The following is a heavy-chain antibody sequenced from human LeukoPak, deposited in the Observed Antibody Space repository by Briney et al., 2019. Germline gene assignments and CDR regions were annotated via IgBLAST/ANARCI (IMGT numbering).Heavy chain of an antibody. D-gene: IGHD2-15*01. CDR3: ARDLGYCSGGNCYSYYFDS. CDR1: GFTFSIYW. CDR2: LNQDGTEK. Sequence: GGSLRLSCAASGFTFSIYWMSWVRQAPGQGLEWVANLNQDGTEKYYVDSVKGRFTISRDNAKNSLDLQMNSLRAEDTAVYYCARDLGYCSGGNCYSYYFDSWGQGTLVTVSS. J-gene: IGHJ4*02. V-gene: IGHV3-7*04.